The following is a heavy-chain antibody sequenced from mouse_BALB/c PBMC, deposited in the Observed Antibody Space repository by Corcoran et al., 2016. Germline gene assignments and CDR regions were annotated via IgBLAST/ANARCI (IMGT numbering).Heavy chain of an antibody. CDR1: GYTFTNYG. J-gene: IGHJ4*01. D-gene: IGHD2-1*01. CDR2: INTYTGEP. CDR3: ARGGNLPYYYAMDY. V-gene: IGHV9-1*02. Sequence: QIQLVQSGPELKKPGETVKISCKASGYTFTNYGMNWVKQAPGKGLKWMGWINTYTGEPTYADDFKGRFAFSLETYASTAYLKSNNLNNEDMSTYFCARGGNLPYYYAMDYWAHGTSVTVPS.